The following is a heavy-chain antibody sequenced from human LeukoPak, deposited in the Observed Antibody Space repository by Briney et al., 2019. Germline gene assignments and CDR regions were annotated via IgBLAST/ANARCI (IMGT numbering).Heavy chain of an antibody. J-gene: IGHJ4*02. D-gene: IGHD4-17*01. V-gene: IGHV4-31*03. Sequence: TLSLTCTVSGGSISSGGYYWSWIRQHPGKGLEWIGYIYYSGSTYYNPSLKSRVTISVDTSKNQFSLKLSSVTAADTAVYYCARAYPYYGDYYFDYWGQGTLVTASS. CDR1: GGSISSGGYY. CDR2: IYYSGST. CDR3: ARAYPYYGDYYFDY.